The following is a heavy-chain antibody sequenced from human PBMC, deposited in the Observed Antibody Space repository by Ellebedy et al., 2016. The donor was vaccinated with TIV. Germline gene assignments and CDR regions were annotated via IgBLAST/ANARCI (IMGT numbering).Heavy chain of an antibody. CDR3: ARHPWNDEGWLGP. CDR1: GGSISTYY. J-gene: IGHJ5*02. D-gene: IGHD1-1*01. Sequence: SETLSLXCTVSGGSISTYYWSWIRQPPGKGLEWIAYISYNGITNYNPSLKSRGTISVDTSKNQISLKLTSVSAADTAVYYCARHPWNDEGWLGPWGQGTLVTVSS. V-gene: IGHV4-59*08. CDR2: ISYNGIT.